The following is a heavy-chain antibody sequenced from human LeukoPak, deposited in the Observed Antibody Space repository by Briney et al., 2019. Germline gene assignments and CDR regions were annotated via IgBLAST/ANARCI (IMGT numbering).Heavy chain of an antibody. D-gene: IGHD4-17*01. CDR1: GFTFSNYA. Sequence: LGGSLRLSCAASGFTFSNYAMPWVRQAPGKGLEWVSTISGSGGSTYYADSVKGRFTISRDNSKNTLYLQMNSLRAEDTAVYYCAKAEGNYGDYDSPNRAFDIWGQGTMVTVSS. CDR3: AKAEGNYGDYDSPNRAFDI. J-gene: IGHJ3*02. V-gene: IGHV3-23*01. CDR2: ISGSGGST.